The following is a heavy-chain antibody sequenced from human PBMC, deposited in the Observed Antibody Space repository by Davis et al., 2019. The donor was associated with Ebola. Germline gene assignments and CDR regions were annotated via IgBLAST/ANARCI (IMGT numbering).Heavy chain of an antibody. CDR3: TRGWLRGWFDP. CDR1: GDSVSTAG. V-gene: IGHV6-1*01. CDR2: TYYASKWYH. D-gene: IGHD5-12*01. Sequence: PSETLSLTCAISGDSVSTAGWNWIRQSPSRGLEWLGRTYYASKWYHDYAVSVKSRLIINLDTSKNQFSLQLNSVTPEDTAVYYCTRGWLRGWFDPWGQGTQVIVSS. J-gene: IGHJ5*02.